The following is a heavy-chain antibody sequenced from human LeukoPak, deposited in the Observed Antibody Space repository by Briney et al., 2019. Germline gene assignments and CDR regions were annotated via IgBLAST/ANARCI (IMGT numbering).Heavy chain of an antibody. CDR1: GFTFSSYG. D-gene: IGHD3-22*01. V-gene: IGHV3-73*01. Sequence: GGSLRLSCAASGFTFSSYGMHWVRQAPGKGLEWVGRIRTKSNNYATTYGASVKGRFTISRDDSKNTASLHMSSVKTEDTAMYFCTSYDNAGNYYYNYWGRGILVTVA. CDR2: IRTKSNNYAT. CDR3: TSYDNAGNYYYNY. J-gene: IGHJ4*02.